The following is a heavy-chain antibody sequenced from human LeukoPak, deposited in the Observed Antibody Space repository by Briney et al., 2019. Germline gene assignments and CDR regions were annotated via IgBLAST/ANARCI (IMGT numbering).Heavy chain of an antibody. CDR3: ARDAKDLGYTYGDYNWFDP. CDR2: INPNSGGT. Sequence: GASVKVSCKASGYTFTGYYMHWVRQAPGQGLEWMGWINPNSGGTNYAQKFQDRVTMTRDTSISTAYMELSRLRSDDTAVYYCARDAKDLGYTYGDYNWFDPWGQGTLVTVSS. J-gene: IGHJ5*02. CDR1: GYTFTGYY. V-gene: IGHV1-2*02. D-gene: IGHD5-18*01.